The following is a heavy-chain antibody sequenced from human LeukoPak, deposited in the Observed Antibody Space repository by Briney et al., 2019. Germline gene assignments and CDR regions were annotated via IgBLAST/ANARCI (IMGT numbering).Heavy chain of an antibody. J-gene: IGHJ4*02. CDR2: MNPNSGNT. D-gene: IGHD3-16*01. CDR3: ARAPHRNLLLNYDYVFAY. V-gene: IGHV1-8*03. Sequence: VASVKVSCKASVYTFTSYDINWVRQASGQGLDWMGWMNPNSGNTDYAQKFQGRVTFTRDTSITTAYMELSNLRSEDTAVYYCARAPHRNLLLNYDYVFAYWGQGTLVTVSS. CDR1: VYTFTSYD.